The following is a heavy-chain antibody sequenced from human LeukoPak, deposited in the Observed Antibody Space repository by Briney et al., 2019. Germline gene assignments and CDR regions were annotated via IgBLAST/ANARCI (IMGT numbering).Heavy chain of an antibody. CDR3: ARAGRGLLDY. CDR1: GLTFSSYE. CDR2: ISSSGSTI. V-gene: IGHV3-48*03. Sequence: PGGSLRLSCAASGLTFSSYEMNWVRQAPGKGLEWVSYISSSGSTIYYADSVKGRFTISRDNAKNSLYLQMNSLRAEDTAVYYCARAGRGLLDYWGQGTLVTVSS. J-gene: IGHJ4*02.